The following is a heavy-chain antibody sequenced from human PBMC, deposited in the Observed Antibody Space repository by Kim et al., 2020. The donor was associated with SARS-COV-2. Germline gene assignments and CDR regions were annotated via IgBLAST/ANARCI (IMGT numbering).Heavy chain of an antibody. J-gene: IGHJ4*02. D-gene: IGHD6-6*01. V-gene: IGHV4-34*01. CDR3: ARRRYSSSAFDY. Sequence: NYNPSLKSRVTISVDTSKNQFSVKLSSVTAADTAVYYCARRRYSSSAFDYWGQGTLVTVSS.